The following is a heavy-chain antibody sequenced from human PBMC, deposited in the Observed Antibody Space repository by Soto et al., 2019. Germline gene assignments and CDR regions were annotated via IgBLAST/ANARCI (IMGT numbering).Heavy chain of an antibody. D-gene: IGHD3-3*01. CDR1: GGSISSGGVS. CDR3: ARGPFHDFWTGLDY. Sequence: SETLSLTCAVSGGSISSGGVSWSWIRQPPGKGLEWIGYIYHSGSTYDNPSLHGRVTISVDRSENQFSLTLDSVTAADTAVYYCARGPFHDFWTGLDYWGQGILVTVSS. J-gene: IGHJ4*02. V-gene: IGHV4-30-2*01. CDR2: IYHSGST.